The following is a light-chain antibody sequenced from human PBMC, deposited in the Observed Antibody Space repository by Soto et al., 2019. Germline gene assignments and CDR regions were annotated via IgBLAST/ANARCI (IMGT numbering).Light chain of an antibody. CDR1: QSITSY. V-gene: IGKV1-39*01. CDR2: AAS. Sequence: DLQMTQSPSPLSASVGDRVTITCRASQSITSYLNWYQQKPGKAPKLLIYAASRSQSGVPSRFSGSGSGTDFTLTISSLQPEDFATYYCQQSYNTPYTFGQGTKLEIK. CDR3: QQSYNTPYT. J-gene: IGKJ2*01.